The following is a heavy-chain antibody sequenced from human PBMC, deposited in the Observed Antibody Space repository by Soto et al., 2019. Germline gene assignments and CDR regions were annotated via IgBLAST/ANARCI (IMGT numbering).Heavy chain of an antibody. Sequence: PGGSLRLSCAAPESIFRGYGMHWVRQAPGKGLEWVAVIWYDGSNKYYADAVKGRFTISGDNSKNTLYLQMNSLRAEDTAVYYCAKDGGYYYWDYYFDYWGQGTLVTVSS. CDR2: IWYDGSNK. CDR3: AKDGGYYYWDYYFDY. CDR1: ESIFRGYG. D-gene: IGHD3-22*01. J-gene: IGHJ4*02. V-gene: IGHV3-30*02.